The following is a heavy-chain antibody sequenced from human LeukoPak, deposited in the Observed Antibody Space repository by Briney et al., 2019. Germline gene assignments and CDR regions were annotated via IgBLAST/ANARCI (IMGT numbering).Heavy chain of an antibody. CDR3: ARDSLYDDNGYYHSFDY. Sequence: GGSLRLSCAASGFIFSTFGMHWVRQAPGKGLEWVAMIWYDASGQHYADSVKGRFTISRDTSKNTLYLQMNSLRAEDTAVYFCARDSLYDDNGYYHSFDYWGQGTLVTVSS. CDR1: GFIFSTFG. D-gene: IGHD3-22*01. J-gene: IGHJ4*02. V-gene: IGHV3-33*01. CDR2: IWYDASGQ.